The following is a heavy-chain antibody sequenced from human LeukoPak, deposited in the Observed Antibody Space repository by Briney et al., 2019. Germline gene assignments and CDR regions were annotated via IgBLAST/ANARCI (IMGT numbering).Heavy chain of an antibody. V-gene: IGHV3-30*02. J-gene: IGHJ6*02. CDR3: AGTTTWVPTMPYYYYGMDV. CDR1: GFTFSSYG. Sequence: GGSLRLSCAASGFTFSSYGMHWVRQAPGKGLEWVAFIRYDGSNKYYAGSVKGRFTISRDKSKNTLYLQMNSLRADDTAVYFCAGTTTWVPTMPYYYYGMDVWGQGTTVTVSS. CDR2: IRYDGSNK. D-gene: IGHD1-14*01.